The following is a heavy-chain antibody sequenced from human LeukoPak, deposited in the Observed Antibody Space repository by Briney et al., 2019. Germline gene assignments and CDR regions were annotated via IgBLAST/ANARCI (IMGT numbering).Heavy chain of an antibody. Sequence: PGGSLRLSCAASGFTVSNNYMSWVRQAPGKGLEWVSYISSDSTTTYYADSVKGRFTISRDTAKNSLYLQMNSLRAEDTAIYYCASLCSGGTCFTPYWGQGTLVTVSS. J-gene: IGHJ4*02. CDR2: ISSDSTTT. V-gene: IGHV3-48*01. CDR3: ASLCSGGTCFTPY. CDR1: GFTVSNNY. D-gene: IGHD2-15*01.